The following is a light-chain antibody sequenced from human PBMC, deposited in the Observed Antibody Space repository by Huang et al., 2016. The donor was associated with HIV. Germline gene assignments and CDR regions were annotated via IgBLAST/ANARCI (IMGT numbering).Light chain of an antibody. V-gene: IGKV1-39*01. CDR1: QSISNY. Sequence: DIQMTQSPSSLSASVGDRVTITCRARQSISNYLIWYQQKPGKAPNLLIYAASSLQSGVPSRISGGGSGTDFTLTISSLQPEDSAAYYCQQSYRPRTFGPGTKVDIK. CDR3: QQSYRPRT. J-gene: IGKJ3*01. CDR2: AAS.